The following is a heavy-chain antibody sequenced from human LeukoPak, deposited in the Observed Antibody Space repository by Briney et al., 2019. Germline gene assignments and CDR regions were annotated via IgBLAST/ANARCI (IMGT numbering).Heavy chain of an antibody. D-gene: IGHD6-13*01. Sequence: GGSLRLSCAASGFTFSHAWMTWVRQAPGKGLESVGRIKSKSNGGTPDYAAPVKGRFTISRDDSKNTLYLQMNSLRTEDTAVYYCTQVGMADFWGQGTLVTVSS. CDR1: GFTFSHAW. CDR3: TQVGMADF. CDR2: IKSKSNGGTP. V-gene: IGHV3-15*01. J-gene: IGHJ4*02.